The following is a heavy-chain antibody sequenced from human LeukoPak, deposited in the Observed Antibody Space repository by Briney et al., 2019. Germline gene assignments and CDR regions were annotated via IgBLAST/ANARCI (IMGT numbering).Heavy chain of an antibody. J-gene: IGHJ6*03. CDR3: ARGTYYYGSGSRYYYYYYYMDV. Sequence: SETLSLTCAVYGGSFSGYYWSWIRQPPGKGLEWIGEINHSGSTNYNPSLKSRVTISVDTSKNQLSLKLSSVTAADTAVYYCARGTYYYGSGSRYYYYYYYMDVWGKGTTVTVSS. V-gene: IGHV4-34*01. CDR2: INHSGST. D-gene: IGHD3-10*01. CDR1: GGSFSGYY.